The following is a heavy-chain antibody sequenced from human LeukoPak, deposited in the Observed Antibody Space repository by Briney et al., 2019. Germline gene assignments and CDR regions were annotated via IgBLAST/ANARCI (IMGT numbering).Heavy chain of an antibody. CDR2: IKTDGSVK. CDR1: GFNFSTLW. Sequence: PGGSLRLSCAASGFNFSTLWMAWIRPAPGKGLEWVGNIKTDGSVKHYMDSMEGRFTISRDNAGSSLYLQINSLRAEDTALYYCVRDSDYQRNSGVRHAHYDALDIWGHGTMVTVSS. J-gene: IGHJ3*02. V-gene: IGHV3-7*01. D-gene: IGHD2-21*01. CDR3: VRDSDYQRNSGVRHAHYDALDI.